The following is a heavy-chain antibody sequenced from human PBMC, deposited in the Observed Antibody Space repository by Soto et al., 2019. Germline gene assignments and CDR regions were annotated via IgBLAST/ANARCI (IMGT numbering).Heavy chain of an antibody. J-gene: IGHJ4*02. V-gene: IGHV1-8*01. CDR1: GYTFTNYD. CDR3: ARTAGDLEY. Sequence: QVQLVQSGAEVKKPGASVKVSCKTSGYTFTNYDITWVRQATGQGLEWMGWTNPKSGYTGSAQKFQGRGTMTRDSSIRTAYMELHSLTSEDTAVYYCARTAGDLEYWGQGTLIIVSS. D-gene: IGHD4-17*01. CDR2: TNPKSGYT.